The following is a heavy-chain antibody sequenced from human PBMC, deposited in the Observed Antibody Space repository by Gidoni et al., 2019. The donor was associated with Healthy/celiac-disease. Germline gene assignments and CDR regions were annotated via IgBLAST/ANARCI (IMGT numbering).Heavy chain of an antibody. CDR1: GGPVRRGSYS. CDR3: ARGIRYTVNIDY. V-gene: IGHV4-61*01. J-gene: IGHJ4*02. CDR2: IYNSGST. Sequence: QVQLQESGPGLVKPSETLSLTCTVSGGPVRRGSYSWSWIRQPPGKGLEWIGYIYNSGSTYYNPSLKSRVTISLDTSKNQFSLKLTSVTAADTAVYYCARGIRYTVNIDYWGQGTLVTVSS. D-gene: IGHD4-17*01.